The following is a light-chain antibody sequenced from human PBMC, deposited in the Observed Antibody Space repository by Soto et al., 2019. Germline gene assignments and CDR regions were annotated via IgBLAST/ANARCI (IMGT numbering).Light chain of an antibody. V-gene: IGKV3-15*01. CDR2: GAS. Sequence: EIVMTQSPATLPVSPVERATLSCRASQSVSSNLAWYQQKPGQAPRFLIYGASTRATGIPARFSGSGSGTEFTLTISSLQSEAFAVYYCQQYDNWPLTFGGGTKVDIK. CDR3: QQYDNWPLT. J-gene: IGKJ4*01. CDR1: QSVSSN.